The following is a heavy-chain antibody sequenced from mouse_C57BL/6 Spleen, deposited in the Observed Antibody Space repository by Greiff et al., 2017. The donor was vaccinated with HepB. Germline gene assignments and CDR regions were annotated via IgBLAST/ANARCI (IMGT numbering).Heavy chain of an antibody. D-gene: IGHD2-4*01. V-gene: IGHV1-81*01. CDR2: IYPRSGNT. CDR3: ARLYYDYPYYFDY. J-gene: IGHJ2*01. Sequence: VKLQESGAELARPGASVKLSCKASGYTFTSYGISWVKQRTGQGLEWIGEIYPRSGNTYYNEKFKGKATLTADKSSSTAYMELRSLTSEDSAVYFCARLYYDYPYYFDYWGQGTTLTVSS. CDR1: GYTFTSYG.